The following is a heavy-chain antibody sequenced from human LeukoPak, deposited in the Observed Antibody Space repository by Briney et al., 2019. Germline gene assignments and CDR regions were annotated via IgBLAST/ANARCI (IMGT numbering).Heavy chain of an antibody. CDR3: ASPVTAIRFDRFDY. D-gene: IGHD2-21*02. Sequence: ASVKVSCKASGGTFSSYASSWVRQAPGQALEWMGGIIPIFGTANYAQKFQGRVTITADESTSTAYMELSSLRSEDTAVYYCASPVTAIRFDRFDYWGQGTLVTVSS. CDR1: GGTFSSYA. V-gene: IGHV1-69*13. CDR2: IIPIFGTA. J-gene: IGHJ4*02.